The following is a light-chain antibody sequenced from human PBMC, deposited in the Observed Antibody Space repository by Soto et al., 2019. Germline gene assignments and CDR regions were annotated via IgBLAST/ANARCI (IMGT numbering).Light chain of an antibody. J-gene: IGLJ1*01. V-gene: IGLV2-14*01. CDR2: DVT. Sequence: QSVLTQPASVSGSPGQSITISCTGTISDVGGYNYVSWYQQHPVKAPKLMIYDVTNQPSGVSDRFSGSKSGNTASLTISGLQAEDEADYYCSSYTSSSTPYVFGTGTKVTVL. CDR1: ISDVGGYNY. CDR3: SSYTSSSTPYV.